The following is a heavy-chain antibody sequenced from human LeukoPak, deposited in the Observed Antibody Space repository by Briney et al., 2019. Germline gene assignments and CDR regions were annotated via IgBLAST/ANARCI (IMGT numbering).Heavy chain of an antibody. CDR2: IYYSGST. J-gene: IGHJ4*02. V-gene: IGHV4-59*08. Sequence: SETLSLTCAVYGESFSGYYWSWIRQPPGKGLEWIGYIYYSGSTNYNPSLKSRVTISVDTSKNQFSLKLSSVTAADTAVYYCASLSSGSTRTRFDYWGQGTLVTVSS. CDR1: GESFSGYY. CDR3: ASLSSGSTRTRFDY. D-gene: IGHD6-19*01.